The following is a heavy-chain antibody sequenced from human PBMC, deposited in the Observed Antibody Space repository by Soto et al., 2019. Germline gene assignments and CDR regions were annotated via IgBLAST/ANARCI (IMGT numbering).Heavy chain of an antibody. Sequence: QVQLQESGPGLVKPSETLSLTCTVSGGSISSYYWSWIRQPPGKGLEWIGYIYYSGSTNYNPSLKSRVTISVDTSKNPFSLKLSSVTAADTAVYYCARPIMITFGGVIVHDAFDIWGQGTMVTVSS. CDR1: GGSISSYY. V-gene: IGHV4-59*01. J-gene: IGHJ3*02. D-gene: IGHD3-16*02. CDR3: ARPIMITFGGVIVHDAFDI. CDR2: IYYSGST.